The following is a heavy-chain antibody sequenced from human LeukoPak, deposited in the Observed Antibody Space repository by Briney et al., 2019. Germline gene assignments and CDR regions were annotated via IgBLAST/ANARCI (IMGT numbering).Heavy chain of an antibody. CDR3: ARDLWFGEDLGAFDI. CDR2: INPSGGST. CDR1: GYTFTSYA. J-gene: IGHJ3*02. Sequence: ASVKVSCKASGYTFTSYAMNWVRQAPGQGLEWMGIINPSGGSTSYAQKFQGRVTMTRDTSTSTVYMELSSLRSEDTAVYYCARDLWFGEDLGAFDIWGQGTMVTVSS. D-gene: IGHD3-10*01. V-gene: IGHV1-46*01.